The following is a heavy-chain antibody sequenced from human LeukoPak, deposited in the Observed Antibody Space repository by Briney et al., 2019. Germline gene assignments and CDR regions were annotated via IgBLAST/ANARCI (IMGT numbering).Heavy chain of an antibody. CDR1: GGSISSGGYS. D-gene: IGHD3-10*01. CDR2: IYHSGST. CDR3: ARFGSGSWGSWFDP. J-gene: IGHJ5*02. V-gene: IGHV4-30-2*01. Sequence: SQTLSLTCAVSGGSISSGGYSWSWIRQPPGKGLEWIGYIYHSGSTYYNPSLKSRVTISVDRSKNQFSSKLSSVTDADTAVYYCARFGSGSWGSWFDPWGQGTLVTVSS.